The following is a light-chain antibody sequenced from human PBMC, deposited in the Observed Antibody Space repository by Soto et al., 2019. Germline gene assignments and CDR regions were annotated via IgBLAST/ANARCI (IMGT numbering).Light chain of an antibody. CDR3: SSYTSSSTLYV. CDR1: SSDVGDNNY. CDR2: DVT. J-gene: IGLJ1*01. Sequence: QSALTQPASVSGSPGQSITISCTGTSSDVGDNNYVSWYQQHPGKAPKLMIYDVTHRPSGISNRFSGSKSGNTASLTISGLQAEDEADYYCSSYTSSSTLYVFGTGTKLT. V-gene: IGLV2-14*01.